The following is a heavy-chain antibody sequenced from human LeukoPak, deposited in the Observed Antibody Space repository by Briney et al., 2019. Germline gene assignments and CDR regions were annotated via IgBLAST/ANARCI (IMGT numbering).Heavy chain of an antibody. CDR2: IYYSGST. Sequence: KALETLSLTCTVSGGSISSGDYYWSWTRQHPEKGLEWIGSIYYSGSTYYNPSLKSRVSISVDTSKNQFSLKLRSVTAADTAVYYCARVQFTEWLPFDYWGQGTLVTVSS. CDR1: GGSISSGDYY. D-gene: IGHD3-3*01. CDR3: ARVQFTEWLPFDY. J-gene: IGHJ4*02. V-gene: IGHV4-31*03.